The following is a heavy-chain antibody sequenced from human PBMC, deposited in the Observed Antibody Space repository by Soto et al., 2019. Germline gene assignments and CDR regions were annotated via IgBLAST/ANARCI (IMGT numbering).Heavy chain of an antibody. Sequence: SETLSLTCTVSGGYISSSSYFRGWIRQPPGKGLEWIGSIYYSGSTYYNPSLKSRVTVSVDTSKNQFSLKLSSVTAADTAVYYCARHPSDFWFDPWGQGTLVTVSS. CDR3: ARHPSDFWFDP. J-gene: IGHJ5*02. CDR2: IYYSGST. D-gene: IGHD2-21*02. CDR1: GGYISSSSYF. V-gene: IGHV4-39*01.